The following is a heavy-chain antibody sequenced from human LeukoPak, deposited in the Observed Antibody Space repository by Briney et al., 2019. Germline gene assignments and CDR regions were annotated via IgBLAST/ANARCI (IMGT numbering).Heavy chain of an antibody. CDR2: TYTSGST. CDR1: GGSISSYD. CDR3: ARVSSSWYQDWYFDL. V-gene: IGHV4-4*07. J-gene: IGHJ2*01. Sequence: SEALSLTCTVSGGSISSYDWSWIRQPAGKGLEWIGRTYTSGSTYYNPSLKSRVTMSVDMSKNQFSLKLSPMIAADTAVYYCARVSSSWYQDWYFDLWGRGTLVAVPS. D-gene: IGHD6-13*01.